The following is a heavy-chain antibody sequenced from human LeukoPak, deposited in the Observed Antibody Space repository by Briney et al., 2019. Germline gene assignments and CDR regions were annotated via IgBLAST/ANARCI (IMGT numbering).Heavy chain of an antibody. D-gene: IGHD5-18*01. J-gene: IGHJ4*02. V-gene: IGHV4-59*01. CDR1: GGSISSYY. CDR2: IYYSGST. CDR3: AREGRGYSYGYVDY. Sequence: SETLSLTCTVSGGSISSYYWRWIRQPPGKGLEWIGYIYYSGSTNYNPSLKSRVTISVDTSKNQFSLKLSSVTAADTAVCYCAREGRGYSYGYVDYWGQGTLVTVSS.